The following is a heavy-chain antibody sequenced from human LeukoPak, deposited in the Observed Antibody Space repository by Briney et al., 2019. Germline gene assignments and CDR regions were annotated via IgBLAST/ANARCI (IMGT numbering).Heavy chain of an antibody. Sequence: GGSLRLSCTASGFTFGDYAMSWVRQAPGKGLEWVANIKQDGSEKYYVDSVKGRFTISRDNAKNSLYLQMNSLRAEDTAVYYCARVAAGSGWYFDYWGQGTLVTVSS. J-gene: IGHJ4*02. CDR1: GFTFGDYA. D-gene: IGHD6-19*01. CDR2: IKQDGSEK. CDR3: ARVAAGSGWYFDY. V-gene: IGHV3-7*01.